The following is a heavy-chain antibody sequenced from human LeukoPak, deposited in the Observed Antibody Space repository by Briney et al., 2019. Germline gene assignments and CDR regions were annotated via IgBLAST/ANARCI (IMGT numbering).Heavy chain of an antibody. V-gene: IGHV3-9*01. D-gene: IGHD3-22*01. CDR2: INWNSGSI. CDR3: ARERTYYYDSSGYNWNAFDI. Sequence: GGSLRLSCVASGFSFDDYAMHWVRQAPGKGLEWVSGINWNSGSIGYADSVKGRFTISRDNAKNTLYLQMKSLRAEDTAVYYCARERTYYYDSSGYNWNAFDIWGQGTMVTVSS. J-gene: IGHJ3*02. CDR1: GFSFDDYA.